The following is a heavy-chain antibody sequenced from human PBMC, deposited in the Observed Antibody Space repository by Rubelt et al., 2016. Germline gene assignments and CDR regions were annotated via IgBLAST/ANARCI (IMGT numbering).Heavy chain of an antibody. Sequence: QVHLQESGPGLVKPSETLSLTCAVFGGSFSGYSRSWIRQPPGTGLEWIGYIRYSGSTNSNPSLTIRVTISLDTSKNQLSLKVNAVTAADTAVYSCARYYGGAHWYLDLWGRGTLVTVSS. CDR3: ARYYGGAHWYLDL. CDR1: GGSFSGYS. J-gene: IGHJ2*01. D-gene: IGHD3-16*01. CDR2: IRYSGST. V-gene: IGHV4-59*01.